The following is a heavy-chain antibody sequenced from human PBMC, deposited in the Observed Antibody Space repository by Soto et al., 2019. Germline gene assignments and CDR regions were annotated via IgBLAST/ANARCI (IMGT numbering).Heavy chain of an antibody. Sequence: SQTLSLTCDIYGDSVSSIRAAWSWFRQSPLRGLEWLGRTYHRSKWFYDYAVSVKSRITISPDTPKNQFSLQLNSVTPEDMAVYYCARSISAITGDGMDVWGQGTTVTVSS. CDR1: GDSVSSIRAA. CDR2: TYHRSKWFY. D-gene: IGHD1-7*01. J-gene: IGHJ6*02. CDR3: ARSISAITGDGMDV. V-gene: IGHV6-1*01.